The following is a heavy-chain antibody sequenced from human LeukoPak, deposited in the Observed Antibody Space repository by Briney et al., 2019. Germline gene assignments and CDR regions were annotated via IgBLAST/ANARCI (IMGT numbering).Heavy chain of an antibody. V-gene: IGHV3-48*03. CDR2: ISSSGRTI. D-gene: IGHD3-10*01. Sequence: GGSLRLSCAASGFTLISYEMNWVRKAPGTGLEWVSYISSSGRTIYYADSVKGRFTISRDNAKNSLYLQMNSLRAEDTAVYYCTTAGAYWGQGTLVTVSS. CDR3: TTAGAY. J-gene: IGHJ4*02. CDR1: GFTLISYE.